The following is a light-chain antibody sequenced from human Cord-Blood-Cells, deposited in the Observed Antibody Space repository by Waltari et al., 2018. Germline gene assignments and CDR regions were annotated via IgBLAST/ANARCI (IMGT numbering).Light chain of an antibody. CDR3: AAWDDSLSGWV. V-gene: IGLV1-47*01. CDR2: RNN. J-gene: IGLJ3*02. Sequence: QPVLTQPPSASGTPGQRVTIPCSGSSSNIGSTYVSWYQQLPGTAPKLLIYRNNQRPSGVPDRFSGSKSGTSASLAISGLRSEDEADYYCAAWDDSLSGWVFGGGTKLTVL. CDR1: SSNIGSTY.